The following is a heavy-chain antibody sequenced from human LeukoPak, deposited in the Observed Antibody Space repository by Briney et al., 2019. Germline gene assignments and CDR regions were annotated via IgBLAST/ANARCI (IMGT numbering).Heavy chain of an antibody. CDR3: TRMVWRSRPFDY. CDR2: IKQDGSEK. Sequence: GGSLRLSCAASGFTFSSYWISWVRQAPGKGLEWVANIKQDGSEKYYVDSVKGRFAISRDNAKNSLYLQMNSLRAEDTAVYYCTRMVWRSRPFDYWGQGTLVTVSS. V-gene: IGHV3-7*01. J-gene: IGHJ4*02. CDR1: GFTFSSYW. D-gene: IGHD2-2*01.